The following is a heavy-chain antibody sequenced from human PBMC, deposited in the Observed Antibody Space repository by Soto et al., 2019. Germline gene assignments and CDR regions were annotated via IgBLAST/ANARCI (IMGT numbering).Heavy chain of an antibody. Sequence: QVQLVQSGAEVKKPGASVKVSCKASGYTFSTYTIHWVRQAPGQSLEWMGWISPGNGDTQYSQKFQGRVTISRDRSASTTYMQVSSLRSEDTAMYYCARNVAGAARPYFWGQGTLVTVSS. CDR2: ISPGNGDT. D-gene: IGHD6-6*01. CDR1: GYTFSTYT. V-gene: IGHV1-3*01. CDR3: ARNVAGAARPYF. J-gene: IGHJ4*02.